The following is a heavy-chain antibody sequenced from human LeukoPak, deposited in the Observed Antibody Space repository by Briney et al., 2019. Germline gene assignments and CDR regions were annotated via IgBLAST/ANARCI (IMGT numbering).Heavy chain of an antibody. J-gene: IGHJ5*02. CDR2: INTNTGNP. CDR3: ARKTWNTAPPRWFDP. Sequence: ASVKVSCKASGYTFTSHAMNWVRQAPGQGLEWMGWINTNTGNPTYAQGFTGRFVFSLDTSVSTAYLQISSLKAEDTAVYYCARKTWNTAPPRWFDPWGQGTLVTVSS. V-gene: IGHV7-4-1*02. CDR1: GYTFTSHA. D-gene: IGHD1/OR15-1a*01.